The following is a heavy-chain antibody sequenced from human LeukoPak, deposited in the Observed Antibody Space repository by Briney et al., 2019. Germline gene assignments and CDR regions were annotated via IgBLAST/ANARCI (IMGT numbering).Heavy chain of an antibody. Sequence: PGGSLRLSCEASGFTLSAYWMHWVRQAPGKGLMWVSRIEGDGNRITYVDSVKGRFTISRDNAKNTLYLQMNSLRVEDTAVYYCAREGGLGNNWFAPWGQGALVTVSS. J-gene: IGHJ5*01. CDR3: AREGGLGNNWFAP. CDR2: IEGDGNRI. CDR1: GFTLSAYW. V-gene: IGHV3-74*01. D-gene: IGHD1-26*01.